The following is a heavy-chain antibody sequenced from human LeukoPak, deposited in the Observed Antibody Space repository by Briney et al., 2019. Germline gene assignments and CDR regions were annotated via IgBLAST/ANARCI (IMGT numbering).Heavy chain of an antibody. CDR1: GFPFSSYA. J-gene: IGHJ4*02. V-gene: IGHV3-23*01. D-gene: IGHD5-24*01. Sequence: GGSLRLSCAASGFPFSSYAMSWVRQAPGKGLEWVSAISASGGSTYYADSVRGRFTISRDNSRNTLYLQMNGLRAEDTALYYCAKDEMATIRGYFDHWGQGTLVTVSS. CDR3: AKDEMATIRGYFDH. CDR2: ISASGGST.